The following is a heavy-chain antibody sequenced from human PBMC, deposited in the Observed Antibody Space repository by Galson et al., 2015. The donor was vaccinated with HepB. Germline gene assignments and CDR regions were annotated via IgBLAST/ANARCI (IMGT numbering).Heavy chain of an antibody. V-gene: IGHV1-69*13. Sequence: SVKVSCKASGGTFSSYAISWVRQAPGQGLEWMGGIIPIFGTANYAQKFQGRVTITADESTSTAYMELSSLRSEDTAVYYCARGSLYSGYDKYYYHYYGMDVWGQGTTVTVSS. D-gene: IGHD5-12*01. CDR3: ARGSLYSGYDKYYYHYYGMDV. J-gene: IGHJ6*02. CDR1: GGTFSSYA. CDR2: IIPIFGTA.